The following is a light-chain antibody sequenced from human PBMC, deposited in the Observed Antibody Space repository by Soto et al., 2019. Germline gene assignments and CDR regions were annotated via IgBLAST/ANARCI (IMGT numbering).Light chain of an antibody. V-gene: IGLV2-14*01. J-gene: IGLJ1*01. Sequence: QSVLTQPASVSGSPGQSITISCTGTSSDAGGYNYVSWYQQHPGKAPKLMIYEVSNRPSGVSNRFSGSKSGNTASLTISGLQAEDEADYYCSSYTSSSTLVFXTGTKLTVL. CDR1: SSDAGGYNY. CDR2: EVS. CDR3: SSYTSSSTLV.